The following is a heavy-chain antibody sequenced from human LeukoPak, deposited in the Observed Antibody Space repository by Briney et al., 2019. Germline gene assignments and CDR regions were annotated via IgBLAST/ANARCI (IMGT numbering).Heavy chain of an antibody. CDR3: ASYSDWNTFDY. CDR1: GCTFSNYC. J-gene: IGHJ4*02. Sequence: GGSLTLSCAASGCTFSNYCRSWIRQAPGKGLEWVANIKQDGSEKNYVASVKGRFTISRGNAKKSLFLQMNSLRAEDIAVYYCASYSDWNTFDYWGQGTLVTVSS. CDR2: IKQDGSEK. V-gene: IGHV3-7*01. D-gene: IGHD1/OR15-1a*01.